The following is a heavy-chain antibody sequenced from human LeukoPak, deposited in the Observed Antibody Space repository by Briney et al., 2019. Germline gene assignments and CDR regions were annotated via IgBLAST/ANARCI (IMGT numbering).Heavy chain of an antibody. CDR2: VSGSGDGT. CDR3: AKGAGGGQGDWFDP. J-gene: IGHJ5*01. V-gene: IGHV3-23*01. CDR1: GFTFRNYA. D-gene: IGHD2-15*01. Sequence: GGSLRLSCAASGFTFRNYAMMWVRLAPGKGPEWVSTVSGSGDGTYYADSVKGRFTISRDNSKNTLYLQMNSLRGEDTAVYYCAKGAGGGQGDWFDPWGQGTLVTVSS.